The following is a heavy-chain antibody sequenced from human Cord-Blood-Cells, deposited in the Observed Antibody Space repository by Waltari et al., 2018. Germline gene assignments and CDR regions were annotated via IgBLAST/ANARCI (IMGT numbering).Heavy chain of an antibody. CDR3: ARGELIAAAYYFDY. CDR1: GGSFSVCY. Sequence: QVQLQQRGAGLLKPSEPLSLTCALYGGSFSVCYWRWIRPPPGKGLEWIGEINHSGSTNYNPSLKSRVTISVDTSKNQFSLKLSSVTAADTAVYYCARGELIAAAYYFDYWGQGTLVTVSS. J-gene: IGHJ4*02. V-gene: IGHV4-34*01. CDR2: INHSGST. D-gene: IGHD6-13*01.